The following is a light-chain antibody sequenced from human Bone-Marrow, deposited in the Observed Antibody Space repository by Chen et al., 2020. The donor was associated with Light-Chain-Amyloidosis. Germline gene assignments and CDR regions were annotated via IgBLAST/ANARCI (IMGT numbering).Light chain of an antibody. J-gene: IGLJ2*01. V-gene: IGLV1-47*01. CDR1: SPHLGSTY. CDR3: SAWDDSLSAVV. CDR2: RNK. Sequence: QNVLTQPPSASGSLGQRVTIYCPGTSPHLGSTYLYWYQQFPGTAPKLLIYRNKQRPSEVTDLFSGSKSGTSASLAISGLRPEDEAEYYCSAWDDSLSAVVFGGGTKLTVL.